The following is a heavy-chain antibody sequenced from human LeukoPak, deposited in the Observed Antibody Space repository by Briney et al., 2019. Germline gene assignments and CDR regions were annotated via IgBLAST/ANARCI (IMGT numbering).Heavy chain of an antibody. D-gene: IGHD1-26*01. CDR3: ARHDGRVGAGDY. CDR2: ISHSGIT. Sequence: PSETLSLTCALYGESFTGYYGSWIRQSPGKGLEWIGEISHSGITQYRASLKGRVTISIDTSKNQFSLKLTSVSAADTAVYYCARHDGRVGAGDYWGQGTLVIVSS. V-gene: IGHV4-34*01. J-gene: IGHJ4*02. CDR1: GESFTGYY.